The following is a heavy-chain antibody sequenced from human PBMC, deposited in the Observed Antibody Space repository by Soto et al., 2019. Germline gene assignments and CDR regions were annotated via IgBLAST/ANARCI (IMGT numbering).Heavy chain of an antibody. CDR3: VRENEMAGATSAFEY. V-gene: IGHV3-21*06. CDR2: IDARSNYI. Sequence: GGSLRLSCEASGFRFNSYSMNWVRQAPQKGLEWVSLIDARSNYIYYADSVKGRFTISRDNARNSLYLQMDSLRVEDTAVYYCVRENEMAGATSAFEYWGQGTPVSVSS. CDR1: GFRFNSYS. D-gene: IGHD1-26*01. J-gene: IGHJ4*02.